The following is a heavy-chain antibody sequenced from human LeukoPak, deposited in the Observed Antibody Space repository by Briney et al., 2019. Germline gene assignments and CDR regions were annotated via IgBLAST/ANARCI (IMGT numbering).Heavy chain of an antibody. CDR2: IYYSGST. J-gene: IGHJ2*01. CDR3: ARSERRIAAAGSYWYFDL. V-gene: IGHV4-59*07. Sequence: SDTLSLTRTVSGGSLSGHFWSWIRQPPGKGLEWIGYIYYSGSTNYNPSLKSRVTISVDTSKNQFSLKLSSVTAADTAVYYCARSERRIAAAGSYWYFDLWGRGTLVTVSS. CDR1: GGSLSGHF. D-gene: IGHD6-13*01.